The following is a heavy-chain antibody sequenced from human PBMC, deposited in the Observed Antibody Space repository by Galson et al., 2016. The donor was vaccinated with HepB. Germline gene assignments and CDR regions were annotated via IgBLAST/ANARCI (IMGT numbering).Heavy chain of an antibody. CDR1: GFTFSNYA. CDR3: TRGACNYGGCHSTIDS. Sequence: SLRLSCAASGFTFSNYAMHWVRQAPGKGLEWVAVIWYDGSSKYYIDSVKGRFTISRDNSKNALNLQMSSLRAEDTAVYYCTRGACNYGGCHSTIDSWGQGTLVTVSS. J-gene: IGHJ4*02. V-gene: IGHV3-33*01. CDR2: IWYDGSSK. D-gene: IGHD2-15*01.